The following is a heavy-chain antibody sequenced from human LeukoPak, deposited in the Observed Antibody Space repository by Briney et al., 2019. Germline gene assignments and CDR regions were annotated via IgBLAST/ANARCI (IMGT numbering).Heavy chain of an antibody. V-gene: IGHV4-4*07. Sequence: SETLSLTCTVSGGSISIYYWSWIRQPAGKGLEWIGRIYTSGSTNFNPSLKSRVTMSVDTSKNQFSLKLSSVTAADTAVYYCARSYCSGGSCYSGAGAFDIWGQGTMVTVSS. D-gene: IGHD2-15*01. CDR2: IYTSGST. CDR1: GGSISIYY. CDR3: ARSYCSGGSCYSGAGAFDI. J-gene: IGHJ3*02.